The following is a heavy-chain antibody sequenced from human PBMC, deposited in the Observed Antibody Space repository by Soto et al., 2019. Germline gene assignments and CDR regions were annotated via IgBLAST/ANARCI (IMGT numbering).Heavy chain of an antibody. CDR1: GFTFSSYS. V-gene: IGHV3-21*01. J-gene: IGHJ4*02. CDR2: ISSSSSYI. Sequence: EVQLVESGGGLVKPGGSLRLSCAASGFTFSSYSMNWVRQAPGKGLEWVSSISSSSSYIYYADSVKGRFTISRDNAKNSLYLQMNSLRAEDTAVYYCARPLVVGVYRASIFYFDYLGQGNLVTVSS. D-gene: IGHD1-26*01. CDR3: ARPLVVGVYRASIFYFDY.